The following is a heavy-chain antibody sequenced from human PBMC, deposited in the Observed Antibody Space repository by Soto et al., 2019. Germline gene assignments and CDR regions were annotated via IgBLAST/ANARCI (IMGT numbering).Heavy chain of an antibody. D-gene: IGHD1-1*01. CDR3: ARATGTLRSRNCDY. CDR2: IYHTGST. J-gene: IGHJ4*02. CDR1: GGSISTVGHY. V-gene: IGHV4-31*03. Sequence: SETLSLTCSVSGGSISTVGHYWTWIRQPPGKGLEWIGSIYHTGSTYYSKSLRSRLTMSVDTSKSQFSLWLSSVTAADTAVYYCARATGTLRSRNCDYWGQGSLVTVSS.